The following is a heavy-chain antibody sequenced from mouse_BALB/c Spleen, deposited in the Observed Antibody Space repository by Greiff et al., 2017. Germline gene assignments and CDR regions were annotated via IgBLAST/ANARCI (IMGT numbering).Heavy chain of an antibody. D-gene: IGHD6-1*01. CDR1: GFTFSDYY. CDR2: ISDGGSYT. V-gene: IGHV5-4*02. CDR3: ARPPCPYAMDY. J-gene: IGHJ4*01. Sequence: EVQLQESGGGLVKPGGSLKLSCAASGFTFSDYYMYWVRQTPEKRLEWVATISDGGSYTYYPDSVKGRFTISRDNAKNNLYLQMSSLKSEDTAMYYCARPPCPYAMDYWGRGTSVTVSS.